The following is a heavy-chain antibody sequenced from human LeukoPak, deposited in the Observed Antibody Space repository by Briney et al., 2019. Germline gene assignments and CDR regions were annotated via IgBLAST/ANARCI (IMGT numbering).Heavy chain of an antibody. Sequence: GGSLRLSCAASGFTLSSYWMHWVRQAPGKGLVWVSRINSDGSSTSYADSVKGRFTISRDNAKNTLYLQMNSLRAEDTAVYYCAREGSGWYYFDYWGQGTLVTVSS. J-gene: IGHJ4*02. V-gene: IGHV3-74*01. CDR3: AREGSGWYYFDY. CDR2: INSDGSST. CDR1: GFTLSSYW. D-gene: IGHD6-19*01.